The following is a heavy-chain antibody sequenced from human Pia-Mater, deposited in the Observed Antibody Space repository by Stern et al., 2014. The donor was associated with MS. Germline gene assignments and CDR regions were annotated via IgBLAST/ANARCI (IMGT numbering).Heavy chain of an antibody. V-gene: IGHV3-48*02. CDR1: GFSLSNYA. J-gene: IGHJ4*02. D-gene: IGHD2-21*01. CDR2: ISSSSSII. Sequence: EVQLVESGGGLVQPGGSLRLSCVASGFSLSNYAMNWVRQAPGKGLEWVSSISSSSSIIYYGDSVNGRFTISRDNAKNSLYLQMDSLRDEDTAVYYCARSLSLQGIWGQGTLVTVSS. CDR3: ARSLSLQGI.